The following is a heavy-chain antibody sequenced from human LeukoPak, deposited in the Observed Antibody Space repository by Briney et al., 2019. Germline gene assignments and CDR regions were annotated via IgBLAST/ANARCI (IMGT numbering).Heavy chain of an antibody. CDR2: MNPNSGNT. V-gene: IGHV1-8*03. J-gene: IGHJ5*02. CDR3: ARGGGGGYCSSTSCYRTYNWFDP. D-gene: IGHD2-2*01. Sequence: ASVKVSCKASGYTFTSYDINWVRQATGQGLEWMGWMNPNSGNTGYAQKFQSRVTITRNTSISTAYMELSSLRSEDTAVYYCARGGGGGYCSSTSCYRTYNWFDPWGQGTLVTVSS. CDR1: GYTFTSYD.